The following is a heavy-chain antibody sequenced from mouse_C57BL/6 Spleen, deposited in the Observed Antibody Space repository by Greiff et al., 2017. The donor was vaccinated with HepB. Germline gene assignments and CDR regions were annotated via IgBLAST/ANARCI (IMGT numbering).Heavy chain of an antibody. CDR1: GYTFTDYN. D-gene: IGHD4-1*01. CDR3: ARGRLGRGGWYFDV. V-gene: IGHV1-22*01. CDR2: INPNNGGT. Sequence: EVQLQQSGPELVKPGASVKMSCKASGYTFTDYNMHWVKQSHGKSLEWIGYINPNNGGTSYNQKFKGKATLTVNKSSSTAYMELRSLTSEDSAVYYCARGRLGRGGWYFDVWGTGTTVTVSS. J-gene: IGHJ1*03.